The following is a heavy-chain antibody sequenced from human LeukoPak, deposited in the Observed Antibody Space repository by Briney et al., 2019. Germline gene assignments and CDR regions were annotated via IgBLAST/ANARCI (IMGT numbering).Heavy chain of an antibody. CDR2: ISYGGTNK. Sequence: PGRSLRLSCSASGFTFSGDVMHWVRQAPGKGLEWVAGISYGGTNKYYADSVRGRFTNSRDNSKSTLYLQMNSLRAEDPAVYYCAKDWYDYTSRGSTVDFWGQGTLVTVSS. CDR1: GFTFSGDV. CDR3: AKDWYDYTSRGSTVDF. V-gene: IGHV3-30*18. J-gene: IGHJ4*02. D-gene: IGHD6-13*01.